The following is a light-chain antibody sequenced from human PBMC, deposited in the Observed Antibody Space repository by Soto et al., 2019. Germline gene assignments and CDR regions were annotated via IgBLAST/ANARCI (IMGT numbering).Light chain of an antibody. V-gene: IGKV3D-15*01. Sequence: EIEMTQSPATLSLAPGERVTLSCRASESVSTNLAWYQQKPGQAPRLLIYGASSRATGIPDRFSGSGSGTEFTLTISRLEPEDFAVYYCQQYDYWPRTFGQGTKVDIK. CDR2: GAS. J-gene: IGKJ1*01. CDR3: QQYDYWPRT. CDR1: ESVSTN.